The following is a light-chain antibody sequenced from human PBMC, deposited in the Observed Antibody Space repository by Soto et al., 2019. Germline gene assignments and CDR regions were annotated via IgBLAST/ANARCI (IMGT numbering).Light chain of an antibody. V-gene: IGKV1-39*01. Sequence: QMTQSPSSLSASVGDRVTITCRASQSIDRYLNWYQQQPGKTPKLLIHAATSFHSGVPSRFSGSGSGTDFTLTISSLQPEDFATYYCQQSYSFPYTFGQGTKLESK. CDR1: QSIDRY. CDR2: AAT. J-gene: IGKJ2*01. CDR3: QQSYSFPYT.